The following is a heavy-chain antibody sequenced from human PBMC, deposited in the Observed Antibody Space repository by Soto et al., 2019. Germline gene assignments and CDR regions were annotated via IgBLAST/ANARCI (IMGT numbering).Heavy chain of an antibody. J-gene: IGHJ4*02. Sequence: QVQLQESGPRLVQPSGTLSLTCDVSSGSISSDNWWTWVRQPPGKGLEWIGEVYHTGSTNYNPSLKSRVTISVHKSKNQFSLKVNSVTAADTAVYYCARGGGSCRSTAYYACDSWGQGTLVTVSS. CDR2: VYHTGST. CDR1: SGSISSDNW. V-gene: IGHV4-4*02. D-gene: IGHD2-2*01. CDR3: ARGGGSCRSTAYYACDS.